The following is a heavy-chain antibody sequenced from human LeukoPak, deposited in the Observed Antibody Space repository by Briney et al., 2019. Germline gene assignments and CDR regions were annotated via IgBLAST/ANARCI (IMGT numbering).Heavy chain of an antibody. J-gene: IGHJ6*03. Sequence: GASVKVSCKVSGYTLTELSMHWVRQAPGKGLEWMGGFDPEDGETIYAQKFQGRVTMTEDTSTDTAYMELSSLRSEDTAVYYCATGDCSSSNCQNYYYYYMDVWGKGTTVTVSS. CDR1: GYTLTELS. V-gene: IGHV1-24*01. CDR2: FDPEDGET. D-gene: IGHD2-2*01. CDR3: ATGDCSSSNCQNYYYYYMDV.